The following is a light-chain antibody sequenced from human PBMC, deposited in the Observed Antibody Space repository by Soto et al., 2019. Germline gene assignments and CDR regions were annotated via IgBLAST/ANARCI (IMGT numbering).Light chain of an antibody. Sequence: DIQMTQSPSFLSASVRDRVTITCRASQSISSYLNWYQQKPGKAPKLLIYAASSLQSGVPSRFSGSGSGTDFTLTISSLQPEDFATYYCQQSYSTPWTFGQGTKVDI. CDR3: QQSYSTPWT. V-gene: IGKV1-39*01. CDR2: AAS. CDR1: QSISSY. J-gene: IGKJ1*01.